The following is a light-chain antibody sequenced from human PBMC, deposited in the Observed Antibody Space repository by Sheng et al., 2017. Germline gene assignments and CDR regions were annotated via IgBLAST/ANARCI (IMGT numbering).Light chain of an antibody. CDR2: QAS. CDR3: QQYNSHYT. J-gene: IGKJ2*01. CDR1: PDINNW. V-gene: IGKV1-5*03. Sequence: DIQMTQSPSTLSASVGDRVTITCRASPDINNWLAWYQQRPGKAPKLLIYQASTLEVGVPSRFSGSGSGTEFTLTISSLQPDDFATYYCQQYNSHYTFGQGTKLEI.